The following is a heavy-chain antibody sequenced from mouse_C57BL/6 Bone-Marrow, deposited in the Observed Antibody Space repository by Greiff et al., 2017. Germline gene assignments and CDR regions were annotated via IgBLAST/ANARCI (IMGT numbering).Heavy chain of an antibody. V-gene: IGHV5-17*01. J-gene: IGHJ3*01. CDR1: GFTFSDYG. CDR2: ISSGSSTI. D-gene: IGHD1-1*01. Sequence: EVQGVESGGGLVKPGGSLKLSCAASGFTFSDYGMHWVRQAPEKGLEWVAYISSGSSTIYYADTVKGRFTISRDNAKNTLFLQMTSLRSEDTAMYYCARPGYYGSSYGWFAYWGQGTLVTVSA. CDR3: ARPGYYGSSYGWFAY.